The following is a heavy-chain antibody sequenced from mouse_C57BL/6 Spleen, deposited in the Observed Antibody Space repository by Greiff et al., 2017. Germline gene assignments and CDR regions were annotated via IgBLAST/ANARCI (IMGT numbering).Heavy chain of an antibody. V-gene: IGHV5-9*01. J-gene: IGHJ3*01. CDR2: ISGGGGNT. CDR1: GFTFSSYT. CDR3: ARHGAGFAY. Sequence: EVKLEESGGGLVKPGGSLKLSCAASGFTFSSYTMSWVRQTPEKRLEWVATISGGGGNTYYPDSVKGRFTISRDNAKNTLYLQMSSLRSEDTALYYCARHGAGFAYWGQGTLVTVSA.